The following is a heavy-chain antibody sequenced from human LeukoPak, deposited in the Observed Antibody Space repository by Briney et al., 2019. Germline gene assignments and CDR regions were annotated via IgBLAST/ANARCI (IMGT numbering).Heavy chain of an antibody. CDR2: IKQDGSKK. CDR1: GFPFSGYW. V-gene: IGHV3-7*04. CDR3: TRVGYIDEGIDY. D-gene: IGHD5-24*01. Sequence: GGSLRLSCVASGFPFSGYWMTWVRQAPGKGLEWVANIKQDGSKKSYVDSVKGRFTISRDNTKNSLYLQMNSLRAEDTAIYYCTRVGYIDEGIDYWGQGTLVTVSS. J-gene: IGHJ4*02.